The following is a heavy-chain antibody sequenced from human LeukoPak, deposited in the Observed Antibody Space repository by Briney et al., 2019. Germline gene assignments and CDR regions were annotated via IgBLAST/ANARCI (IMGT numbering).Heavy chain of an antibody. Sequence: GASVKVSCKASGGTFSGYAISWVRQAPGQGLEWMGGIIPIFGTANYAQKFQGRVTITADESTSTAYMELSSLRSEDTAVYYCAGSSGGSYLPYNWFDPWGQGTLVTVSS. CDR2: IIPIFGTA. D-gene: IGHD2-15*01. V-gene: IGHV1-69*13. J-gene: IGHJ5*02. CDR3: AGSSGGSYLPYNWFDP. CDR1: GGTFSGYA.